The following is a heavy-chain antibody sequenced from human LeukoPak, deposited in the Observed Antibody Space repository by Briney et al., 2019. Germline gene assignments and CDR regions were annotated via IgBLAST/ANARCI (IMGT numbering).Heavy chain of an antibody. CDR1: GFTFSSYW. V-gene: IGHV3-74*01. Sequence: PGGSLRLSCAASGFTFSSYWMHWVRQAPGKGLVWVSRINSDGSSTSYADSVKGRFTISRDNAKSTLYLQMNSLRAEDTAVYYCARSSTQQLYAFDIWGQGTMVTVSS. J-gene: IGHJ3*02. CDR3: ARSSTQQLYAFDI. CDR2: INSDGSST. D-gene: IGHD2-2*01.